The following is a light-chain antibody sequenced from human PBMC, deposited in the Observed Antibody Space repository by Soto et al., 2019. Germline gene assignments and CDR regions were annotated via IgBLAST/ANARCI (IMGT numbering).Light chain of an antibody. Sequence: QSALTQPASVSGSPGQSITISCAGTSSDLVSYNYVSWYQHHPGKVPKLILYEVNNRPSGSSNRFSGSKSGNMASLTISGLQSEDEADYYCISYTISRSMVFGGGTKLTVL. V-gene: IGLV2-14*01. CDR2: EVN. CDR3: ISYTISRSMV. J-gene: IGLJ3*02. CDR1: SSDLVSYNY.